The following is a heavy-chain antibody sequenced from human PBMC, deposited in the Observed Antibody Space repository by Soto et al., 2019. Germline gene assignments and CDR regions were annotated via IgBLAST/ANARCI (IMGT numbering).Heavy chain of an antibody. CDR1: GFTFSSYS. J-gene: IGHJ6*03. Sequence: EVQLVESGGGLVQPGGSQRLSCAASGFTFSSYSMNWVRQAPGKGLEWVSYISSSSSTIYYADSVKGRFTISRDNAKNSLYLQMNSLRAEDTAVYYCARDLDWDYYYMDVWGKGTTVTVSS. D-gene: IGHD2-21*01. V-gene: IGHV3-48*01. CDR3: ARDLDWDYYYMDV. CDR2: ISSSSSTI.